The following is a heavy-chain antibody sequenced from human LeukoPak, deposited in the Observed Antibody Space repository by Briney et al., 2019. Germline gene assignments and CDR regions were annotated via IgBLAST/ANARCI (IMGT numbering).Heavy chain of an antibody. Sequence: PGGSLRLSCAASGFTFSSYAMSWVRQAPGKGLEWVSAISGSGGSTYYADSVKGRFTISRDNSKNTLYLQMNSLRAEDTAVYYCAKSAVRYCSSTSCYQSNWFDPWGQGTLVTVSS. CDR3: AKSAVRYCSSTSCYQSNWFDP. D-gene: IGHD2-2*01. J-gene: IGHJ5*02. CDR2: ISGSGGST. CDR1: GFTFSSYA. V-gene: IGHV3-23*01.